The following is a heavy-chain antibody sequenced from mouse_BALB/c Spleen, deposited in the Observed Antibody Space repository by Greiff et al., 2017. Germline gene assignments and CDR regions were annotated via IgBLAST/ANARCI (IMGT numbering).Heavy chain of an antibody. Sequence: QVQLKQSGAELVKPGASVKLSCKASGYTFTSYYMYWVKQRPGQGLEWIGEINPSNGGTNFNEKFKSKATLTVDKSSSTAYMQLSSLTSEDSAVYYCARGGRFAYWGQGTLVTVSA. CDR2: INPSNGGT. CDR1: GYTFTSYY. CDR3: ARGGRFAY. V-gene: IGHV1S81*02. J-gene: IGHJ3*01.